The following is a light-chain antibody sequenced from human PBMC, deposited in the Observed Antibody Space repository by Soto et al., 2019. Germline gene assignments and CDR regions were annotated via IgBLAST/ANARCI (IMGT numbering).Light chain of an antibody. V-gene: IGKV1-5*03. J-gene: IGKJ1*01. CDR1: QSISSW. CDR2: KAS. Sequence: DVKMTMSLSTLSAYEVDTLTITCRASQSISSWLAWHQQKPGKAPKLLIYKASTLESGVPSRFSGSGSGTEFTLIIGSLQPDDFATYYGQHERTFGQGTKVDIK. CDR3: QHERT.